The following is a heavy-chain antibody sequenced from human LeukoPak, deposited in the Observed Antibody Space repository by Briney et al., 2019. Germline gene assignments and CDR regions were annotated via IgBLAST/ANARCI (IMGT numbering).Heavy chain of an antibody. CDR3: ARARAVAGYFDY. V-gene: IGHV1-69*13. Sequence: SVKVSCKASGGTFSSYAISWVRQAPGQGLEWMGGIIPIFGTANYAQKFQGRVTITADESTSTAYMELSSLRSEDTAVYYCARARAVAGYFDYWGQGTLVTVSS. CDR1: GGTFSSYA. D-gene: IGHD6-19*01. CDR2: IIPIFGTA. J-gene: IGHJ4*02.